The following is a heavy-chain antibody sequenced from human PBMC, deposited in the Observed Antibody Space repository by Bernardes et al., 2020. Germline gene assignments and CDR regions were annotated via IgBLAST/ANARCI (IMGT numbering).Heavy chain of an antibody. Sequence: GSLRHSCAASGFTFRDYTMNWVRQAPGKGLEWGSSISSRSDHIYYAESMKGRFTISRDNAKNSLYLQIHSLRAEDTALYFCARDKRGYYYDSSGFIQGDYWGRGTLVTVSS. CDR3: ARDKRGYYYDSSGFIQGDY. CDR1: GFTFRDYT. CDR2: ISSRSDHI. D-gene: IGHD3-22*01. V-gene: IGHV3-21*01. J-gene: IGHJ4*02.